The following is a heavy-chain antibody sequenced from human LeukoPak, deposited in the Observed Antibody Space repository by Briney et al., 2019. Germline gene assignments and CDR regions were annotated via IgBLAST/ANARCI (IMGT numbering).Heavy chain of an antibody. V-gene: IGHV4-38-2*02. Sequence: SETLSLTCAVSGYSISSGYYWGWIRQPPGKGLEWIGSIYHSGSTYYNPSLKSRVTISVDTSKNQFSLKLSSVTAADTAVYYCARDEWDLDYWGQEPWSPSPQ. CDR2: IYHSGST. D-gene: IGHD1-26*01. CDR3: ARDEWDLDY. J-gene: IGHJ4*01. CDR1: GYSISSGYY.